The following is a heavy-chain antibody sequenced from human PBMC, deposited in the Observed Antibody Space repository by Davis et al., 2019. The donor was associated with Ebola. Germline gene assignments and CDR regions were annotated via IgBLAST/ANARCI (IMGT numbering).Heavy chain of an antibody. V-gene: IGHV1-18*01. CDR1: GYTFTSYG. CDR3: ARPYHQLLYGAFDI. D-gene: IGHD2-2*02. CDR2: ISAYNGNT. J-gene: IGHJ3*02. Sequence: ASVKVSCKASGYTFTSYGISWVRQAPGQGLEWMGWISAYNGNTNYAQKLQGRVTMTTDTSTSTAYMELRSLRSDDTAVYYCARPYHQLLYGAFDIWGQGTMVTVSS.